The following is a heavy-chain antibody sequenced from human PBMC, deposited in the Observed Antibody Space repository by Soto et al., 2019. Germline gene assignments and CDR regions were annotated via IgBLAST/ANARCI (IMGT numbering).Heavy chain of an antibody. J-gene: IGHJ1*01. V-gene: IGHV3-49*03. Sequence: GGSLRLSCAASGFTFGDAYVNWFRQAPGKGLEWIGFIRNRARGGTTEYAASVKGRFTISRDDSKSVAYLQMNSLTPEDTGVYYCSKDSESNYSNNRWGPGTLVTVSS. CDR2: IRNRARGGTT. CDR3: SKDSESNYSNNR. CDR1: GFTFGDAY. D-gene: IGHD3-22*01.